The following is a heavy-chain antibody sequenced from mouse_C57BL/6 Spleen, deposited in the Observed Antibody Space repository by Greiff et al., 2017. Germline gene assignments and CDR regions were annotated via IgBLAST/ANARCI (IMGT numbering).Heavy chain of an antibody. D-gene: IGHD2-3*01. CDR2: IYPGDGDT. V-gene: IGHV1-82*01. CDR3: AREGGYYIYAMDY. Sequence: VQLQQSGPELVKPGASVKISCTASGYAFSSSWMNWVQQRPGKGLEWIGRIYPGDGDTNYNGKFKGKATLTADTSSSTAYMQLSSLTSDDSAVYFCAREGGYYIYAMDYWGQGTSVTVSS. CDR1: GYAFSSSW. J-gene: IGHJ4*01.